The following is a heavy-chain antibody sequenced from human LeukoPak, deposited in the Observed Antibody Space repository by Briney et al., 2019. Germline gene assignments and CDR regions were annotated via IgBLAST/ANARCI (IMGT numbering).Heavy chain of an antibody. CDR2: ISSDGSQT. J-gene: IGHJ4*02. V-gene: IGHV3-74*01. Sequence: GGSLRLSCAASGFTFSSYWIHRVRQAPGKGLVWVSCISSDGSQTRYADSVKGRFTVSRDNAKNTLYLQMNSLRAEDTAVYYCARDTSMRSDYWGQGTLVTVSP. CDR3: ARDTSMRSDY. D-gene: IGHD2/OR15-2a*01. CDR1: GFTFSSYW.